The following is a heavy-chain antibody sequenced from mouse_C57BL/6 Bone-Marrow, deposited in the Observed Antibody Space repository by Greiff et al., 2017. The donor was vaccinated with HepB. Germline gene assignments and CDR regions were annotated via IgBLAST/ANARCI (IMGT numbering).Heavy chain of an antibody. CDR1: GFNIKDDY. J-gene: IGHJ1*03. D-gene: IGHD1-1*01. CDR2: IDPENGDT. CDR3: TEGGYYGSSYCWYFDV. Sequence: VQLQQSGAELVRPGASVKLSCTASGFNIKDDYMHWVKQRPEQGLEWIGWIDPENGDTEYASKFQGKATITAETSSNTAYLQLSSLTSEDTAVYYCTEGGYYGSSYCWYFDVWGTGTTVTVSS. V-gene: IGHV14-4*01.